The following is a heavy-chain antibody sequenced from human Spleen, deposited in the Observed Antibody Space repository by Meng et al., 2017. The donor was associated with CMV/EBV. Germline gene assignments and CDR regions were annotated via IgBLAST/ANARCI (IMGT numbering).Heavy chain of an antibody. CDR1: GGSIAHGYYY. D-gene: IGHD2-2*01. V-gene: IGHV4-30-4*02. Sequence: SETLSLTCSVSGGSIAHGYYYWTWIRQPPGKGLEWIGDLYDSGSTNYNPSLKSRVSMSLDTSQNQFSLKLSSVTAADTAVYYCARDTRYCSSTSCYGPYYYYGMDVWGQGTTVTVSS. CDR3: ARDTRYCSSTSCYGPYYYYGMDV. J-gene: IGHJ6*02. CDR2: LYDSGST.